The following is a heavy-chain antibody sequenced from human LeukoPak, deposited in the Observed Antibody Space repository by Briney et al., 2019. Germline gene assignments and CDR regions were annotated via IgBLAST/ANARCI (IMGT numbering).Heavy chain of an antibody. J-gene: IGHJ3*02. V-gene: IGHV5-51*01. CDR1: GYSFPTYC. CDR3: ARHASLFSGLASLVHAFDI. CDR2: IYPGDSDT. Sequence: GESLKISCKASGYSFPTYCIAWVRQMPGKGLEWMGIIYPGDSDTRYSPSFQGQVTISADKSISTASLQWNSLKASDTAMYYCARHASLFSGLASLVHAFDIWGQGTMVTVSS. D-gene: IGHD3/OR15-3a*01.